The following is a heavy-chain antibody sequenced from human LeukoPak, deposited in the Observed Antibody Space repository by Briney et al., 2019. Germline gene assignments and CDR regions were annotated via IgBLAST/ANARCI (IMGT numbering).Heavy chain of an antibody. V-gene: IGHV4-59*01. CDR3: ARGPGSYYYYYMDV. CDR1: GGSISSYY. CDR2: IYYSGST. Sequence: SETLSLTCTVSGGSISSYYWSWIRQPPGKGLEWIGYIYYSGSTNYNPSLKSRVTISVDTSKNQFSLKLSSVTAADTAVYYCARGPGSYYYYYMDVWGKGTTVTVSS. J-gene: IGHJ6*03.